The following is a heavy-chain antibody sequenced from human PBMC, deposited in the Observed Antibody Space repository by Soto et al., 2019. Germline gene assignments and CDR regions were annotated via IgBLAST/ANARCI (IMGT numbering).Heavy chain of an antibody. CDR1: GFTFSSYA. Sequence: EVQLLESGGGLIQPGGSLRLSCAASGFTFSSYAMSWVRQAPGKGLEWVSAISGSGGSTYYADSVKGRFTISRDNSKNTLYLQMHSLRAEDTAVYYCAKGKGGSSGWLKWYDPWGQGSLVTVSS. J-gene: IGHJ5*02. CDR3: AKGKGGSSGWLKWYDP. V-gene: IGHV3-23*01. CDR2: ISGSGGST. D-gene: IGHD6-19*01.